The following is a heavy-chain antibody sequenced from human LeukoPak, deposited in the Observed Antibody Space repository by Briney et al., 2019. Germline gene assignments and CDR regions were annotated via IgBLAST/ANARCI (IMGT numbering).Heavy chain of an antibody. CDR3: AKDWTTVVTPKGYYFDS. J-gene: IGHJ4*02. D-gene: IGHD4-23*01. V-gene: IGHV3-23*01. CDR1: GFTFHTYA. CDR2: VSTTGAST. Sequence: GGSLRLSCEASGFTFHTYAMSWVRQAPGMGLEWVSAVSTTGASTYYADSVKGRFTISRDNSKNTLSLQMDSLRVEDTALYYCAKDWTTVVTPKGYYFDSWGEGTLVTVSS.